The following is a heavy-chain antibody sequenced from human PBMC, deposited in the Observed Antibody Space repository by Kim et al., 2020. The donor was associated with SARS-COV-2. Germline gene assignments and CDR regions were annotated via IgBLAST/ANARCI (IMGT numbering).Heavy chain of an antibody. D-gene: IGHD2-15*01. Sequence: SETLSLTCTVSGGSVSSGSYYWSWIRQPPGKGLEWIGYIYYSGSTNYNPSLKSRVTISVDTSKNQFSLKLSSVTAADTAVYYCARAWGYCSGGSCYFPFDYWGQGTLVTVSS. CDR1: GGSVSSGSYY. CDR2: IYYSGST. V-gene: IGHV4-61*01. J-gene: IGHJ4*02. CDR3: ARAWGYCSGGSCYFPFDY.